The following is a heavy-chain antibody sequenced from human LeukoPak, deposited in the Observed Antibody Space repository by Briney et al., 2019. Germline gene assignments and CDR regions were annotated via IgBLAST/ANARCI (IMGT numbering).Heavy chain of an antibody. J-gene: IGHJ4*02. V-gene: IGHV1-2*06. D-gene: IGHD3-22*01. CDR3: ARVDHDSSGYYFDY. CDR2: INPNSGGT. CDR1: GYTFTGYY. Sequence: ASVKVSCKASGYTFTGYYMHWVRQAPGQGLEWMGRINPNSGGTNYAQKFQGRVTMTRDTSISTAYMELSRLRSDDTAVYYCARVDHDSSGYYFDYWGQGTLVTVSS.